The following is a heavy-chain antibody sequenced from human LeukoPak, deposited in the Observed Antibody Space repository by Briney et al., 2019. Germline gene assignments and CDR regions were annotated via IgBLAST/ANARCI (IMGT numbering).Heavy chain of an antibody. CDR3: ARTTFYYDSGYYFDY. V-gene: IGHV3-66*01. Sequence: GGSLRLSCAASGFTVSSNYMSWVRQAPGKGLEWVSVIYSGGITYYADSVKGRFTISRDNSKNTLYLQMNSLRAEDTAVYYCARTTFYYDSGYYFDYWGQGTLVTVSS. J-gene: IGHJ4*02. CDR1: GFTVSSNY. D-gene: IGHD3-22*01. CDR2: IYSGGIT.